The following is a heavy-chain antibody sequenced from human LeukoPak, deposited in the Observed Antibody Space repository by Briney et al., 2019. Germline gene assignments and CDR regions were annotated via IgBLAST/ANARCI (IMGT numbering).Heavy chain of an antibody. CDR2: IYTDGRI. D-gene: IGHD4-17*01. CDR3: ARDVVIGRSHDYGDYIPYQH. V-gene: IGHV3-66*02. CDR1: GFIVSGSY. J-gene: IGHJ1*01. Sequence: GGSLRLSCGGSGFIVSGSYMSWVRQAPGKGLEWVSMIYTDGRIYYADSVKGRFTISRDNSKNTLFLQMSRLRAEDTAMYYCARDVVIGRSHDYGDYIPYQHWGQGTLVTVSS.